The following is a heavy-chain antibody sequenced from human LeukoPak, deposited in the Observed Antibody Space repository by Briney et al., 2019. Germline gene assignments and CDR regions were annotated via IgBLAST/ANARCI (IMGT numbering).Heavy chain of an antibody. CDR1: GGSISSGDYY. Sequence: SETLSLTCTVSGGSISSGDYYWSWIRQPPGKGLEWIGYIYYSGSTYYNPSLKSRVTISVDTSKNQFSLKLSSVTAADTAVYYCARDSTVTTLFDYWGQGTLVTVSS. CDR2: IYYSGST. V-gene: IGHV4-30-4*08. J-gene: IGHJ4*02. CDR3: ARDSTVTTLFDY. D-gene: IGHD4-11*01.